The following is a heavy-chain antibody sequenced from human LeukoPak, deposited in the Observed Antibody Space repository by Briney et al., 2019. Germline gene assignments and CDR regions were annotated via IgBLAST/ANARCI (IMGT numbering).Heavy chain of an antibody. Sequence: KPSETLSLTCTVSGGSISSGDYYWSWIRQPPGKGLEWIGYIYHSGSTYYNPSLKSRVTISVDRSKNQFSLKLSSVAAADTAVYYCARSAAYNWFDPWGQGTLVTVSS. CDR2: IYHSGST. CDR3: ARSAAYNWFDP. J-gene: IGHJ5*02. D-gene: IGHD6-13*01. CDR1: GGSISSGDYY. V-gene: IGHV4-30-4*01.